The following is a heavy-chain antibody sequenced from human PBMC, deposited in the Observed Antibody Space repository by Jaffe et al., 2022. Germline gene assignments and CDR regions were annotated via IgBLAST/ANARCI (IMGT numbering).Heavy chain of an antibody. CDR3: ARDRGYYYDSSGYYREFDY. CDR1: GGTFSSYA. CDR2: IIPIFGTA. V-gene: IGHV1-69*05. J-gene: IGHJ4*02. Sequence: QVQLVQSGAEVKKPGSSVKVSCKASGGTFSSYAISWVRQAPGQGLEWMGGIIPIFGTANYAQKFQGRVTITTDESTSTAYMELSSLRSEDTAVYYCARDRGYYYDSSGYYREFDYWGQGTLVTVSS. D-gene: IGHD3-22*01.